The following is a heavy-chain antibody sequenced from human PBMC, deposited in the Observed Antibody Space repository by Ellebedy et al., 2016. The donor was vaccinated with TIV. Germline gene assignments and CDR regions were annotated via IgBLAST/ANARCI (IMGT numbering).Heavy chain of an antibody. V-gene: IGHV3-74*01. J-gene: IGHJ5*02. Sequence: GESLKISCAASGFTFSSYWMHWVRQAPGKGLVWVSRINSDGSSTSYADSVKGRFTISRDNAKNTLYLQMNSLRAEDTAVYYCARDSGVVVTAGWGFDPWGQGTLVTVSS. CDR2: INSDGSST. CDR1: GFTFSSYW. D-gene: IGHD2-21*02. CDR3: ARDSGVVVTAGWGFDP.